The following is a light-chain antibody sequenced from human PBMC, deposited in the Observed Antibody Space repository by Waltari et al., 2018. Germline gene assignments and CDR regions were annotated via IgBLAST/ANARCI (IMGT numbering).Light chain of an antibody. CDR2: DGS. V-gene: IGLV3-21*01. J-gene: IGLJ3*02. Sequence: SYVLTQPPSLSVAPGKTARITCGGNEMGSNSVHRYQQRPGQAPVLVVYDGSGRPSGIPERFSGSNSGNAVTLTISGVEAGDEADYYCQVWDSTSDHRVFGGGTKLTVL. CDR3: QVWDSTSDHRV. CDR1: EMGSNS.